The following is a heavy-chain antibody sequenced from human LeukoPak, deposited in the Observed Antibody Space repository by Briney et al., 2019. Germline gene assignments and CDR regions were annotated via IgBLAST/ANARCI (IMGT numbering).Heavy chain of an antibody. V-gene: IGHV1-2*02. J-gene: IGHJ3*02. CDR1: GYTFTGYY. CDR2: TNPNSGGT. Sequence: ASVKVSCKASGYTFTGYYMHWVRQAPGQGLEWMGWTNPNSGGTNYAQKFQGRVTMTRDTSISTAYMELSRLRSDDTAVYYCARDLRYYDFWSGYHDAFDIWGQGTMVTVSS. D-gene: IGHD3-3*01. CDR3: ARDLRYYDFWSGYHDAFDI.